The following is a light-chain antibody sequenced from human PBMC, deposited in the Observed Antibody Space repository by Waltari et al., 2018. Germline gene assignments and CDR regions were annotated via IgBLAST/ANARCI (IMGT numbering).Light chain of an antibody. CDR3: QQYVSSPGT. CDR1: QSLSGSY. Sequence: EIVLTQSPGTLSLSPGERATLSCRASQSLSGSYLAWYQQKPGQTPRLLIYGASSRATGIPDRFSGSGSGTDFTLTISRLEPEDFAVYYCQQYVSSPGTVGQGTKVEIK. J-gene: IGKJ1*01. V-gene: IGKV3-20*01. CDR2: GAS.